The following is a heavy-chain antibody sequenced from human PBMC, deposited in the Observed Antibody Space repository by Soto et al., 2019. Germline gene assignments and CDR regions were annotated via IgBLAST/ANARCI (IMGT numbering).Heavy chain of an antibody. CDR2: IIPIFGTA. CDR1: GGTFSSYA. Sequence: GASVKVSCKASGGTFSSYAISWVRQAPGQGLEWMGGIIPIFGTANYAQKFQGRVAITADESTSTAYMELSSLRSEDTAVYYCAVGGNYLSMDVWGQGTTVTVSS. CDR3: AVGGNYLSMDV. D-gene: IGHD4-4*01. J-gene: IGHJ6*02. V-gene: IGHV1-69*13.